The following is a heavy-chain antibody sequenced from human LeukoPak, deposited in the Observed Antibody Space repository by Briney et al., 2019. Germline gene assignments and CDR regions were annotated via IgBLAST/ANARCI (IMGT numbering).Heavy chain of an antibody. J-gene: IGHJ4*02. CDR1: GYTFTTYE. CDR3: ARNHLGLGL. Sequence: GASVKVSRKASGYTFTTYEIIWVRQAPGQGLEWMGWINTRNGNANYAHQLQGRVTMTTDTSTSTSYMELASLRFDDTAIYYCARNHLGLGLWGQGTLVTVSS. CDR2: INTRNGNA. V-gene: IGHV1-18*01. D-gene: IGHD3-16*01.